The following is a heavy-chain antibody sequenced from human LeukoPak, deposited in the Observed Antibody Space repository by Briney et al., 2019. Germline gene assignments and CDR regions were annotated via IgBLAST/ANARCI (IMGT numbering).Heavy chain of an antibody. CDR3: SKDWQDSSGDPDY. J-gene: IGHJ4*02. CDR1: GFTFGSYA. CDR2: INNGGKT. V-gene: IGHV3-23*01. D-gene: IGHD3-22*01. Sequence: GGSLRLSCAASGFTFGSYAMSWVRQSPGKGLEWVSSINNGGKTYYAASVKGRFTLSRDNSKNKLYLQMNSLRADDTAVYYCSKDWQDSSGDPDYWGQGTLVTVSS.